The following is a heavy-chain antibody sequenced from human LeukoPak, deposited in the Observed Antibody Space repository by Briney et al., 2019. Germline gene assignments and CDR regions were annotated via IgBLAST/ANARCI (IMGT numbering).Heavy chain of an antibody. CDR1: GFTFSSYA. D-gene: IGHD6-13*01. CDR2: ISSGNSYI. J-gene: IGHJ4*02. V-gene: IGHV3-21*01. CDR3: ARMRQQLAPGGFDY. Sequence: GGSLRLSCAASGFTFSSYAMSWVRQAPGKGLEWVSSISSGNSYIFYADSVKGRFTISRDNAKNSLFLQMNSLRAEDTAVYYCARMRQQLAPGGFDYWGQGTLVTVSS.